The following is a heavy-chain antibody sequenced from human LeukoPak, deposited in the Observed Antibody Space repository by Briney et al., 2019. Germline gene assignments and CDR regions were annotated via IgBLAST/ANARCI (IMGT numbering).Heavy chain of an antibody. CDR1: GFTFSNYA. CDR3: ARRNGRTVGDAFDI. V-gene: IGHV3-21*01. Sequence: PGGSLRLSCVASGFTFSNYAMSWVRQTPGKGLEWVSSISGSGGQIFYADSVKGRFTISRDNAKNSLYLQMNSLRAEDTAVYYCARRNGRTVGDAFDIWGQGTMVTVSS. CDR2: ISGSGGQI. D-gene: IGHD4-23*01. J-gene: IGHJ3*02.